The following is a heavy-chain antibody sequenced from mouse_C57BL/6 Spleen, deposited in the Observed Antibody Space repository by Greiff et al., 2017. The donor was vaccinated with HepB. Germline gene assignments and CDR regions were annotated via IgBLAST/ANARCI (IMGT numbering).Heavy chain of an antibody. CDR3: AIYYSNYVYAMDY. Sequence: QVQLKESGAELVKPGASVKISCKASGYTFTDYYINWVKQRPGQGLEWIGKIGPGSGSTYYNEKFKGKANLTADKSSRPAYMQLSSLTSEDSAVYFCAIYYSNYVYAMDYWGQGTSVTVSS. V-gene: IGHV1-77*01. CDR2: IGPGSGST. CDR1: GYTFTDYY. D-gene: IGHD2-5*01. J-gene: IGHJ4*01.